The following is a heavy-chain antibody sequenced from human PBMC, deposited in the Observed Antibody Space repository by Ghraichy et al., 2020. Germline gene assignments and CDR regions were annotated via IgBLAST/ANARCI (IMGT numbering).Heavy chain of an antibody. D-gene: IGHD3-22*01. V-gene: IGHV4-31*03. J-gene: IGHJ3*02. CDR1: GGSISSGGYY. Sequence: SETLSLTCTVSGGSISSGGYYWSWIRQHPGKGLEWIGYIYYSGSTYYNPSLKSRVTISVDTSKNQFSLKLSSVTAADTAVYYCARGHSSVPPWDAFDIWGQGTMVTVSS. CDR3: ARGHSSVPPWDAFDI. CDR2: IYYSGST.